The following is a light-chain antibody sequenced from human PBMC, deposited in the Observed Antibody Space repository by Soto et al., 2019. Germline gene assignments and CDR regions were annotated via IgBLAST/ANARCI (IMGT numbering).Light chain of an antibody. Sequence: DIQMTQSPSSLSASVGDRVTITCRASQTITSYLNWYQQKPGRAPKLLIYAASSLQSGVPSRFSGSGYGTDFALTISSLQPEDFATDYCQQSYSTPWTFGQGTKVEIK. V-gene: IGKV1-39*01. CDR2: AAS. CDR1: QTITSY. J-gene: IGKJ1*01. CDR3: QQSYSTPWT.